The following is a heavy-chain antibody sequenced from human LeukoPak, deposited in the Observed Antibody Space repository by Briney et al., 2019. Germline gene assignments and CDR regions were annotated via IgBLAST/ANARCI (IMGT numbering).Heavy chain of an antibody. CDR3: ARSWFPYYFDH. D-gene: IGHD3-9*01. J-gene: IGHJ4*02. CDR2: INSDGSST. CDR1: GFTFSSYW. V-gene: IGHV3-74*01. Sequence: GGSLRLSCAASGFTFSSYWMHWVRQAPGKGLVWVSRINSDGSSTSYADSVKGRFTISRDNAKNTLYLQMNSVRAEDTAVYYCARSWFPYYFDHWGQGTLVTVSS.